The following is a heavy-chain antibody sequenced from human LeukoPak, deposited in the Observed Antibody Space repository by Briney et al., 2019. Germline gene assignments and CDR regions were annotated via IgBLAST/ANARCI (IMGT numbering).Heavy chain of an antibody. CDR1: GYTLTELS. V-gene: IGHV1-24*01. D-gene: IGHD4-17*01. Sequence: ASVTVSCKVSGYTLTELSMHWVRQAPGKGLEWMGGFDPEDGETIYAQKFQGRVTMTEDTSTDTACMELSSLRSEDTAVYYCATGMYGDYFFDYWGQGTLVTVSS. J-gene: IGHJ4*02. CDR2: FDPEDGET. CDR3: ATGMYGDYFFDY.